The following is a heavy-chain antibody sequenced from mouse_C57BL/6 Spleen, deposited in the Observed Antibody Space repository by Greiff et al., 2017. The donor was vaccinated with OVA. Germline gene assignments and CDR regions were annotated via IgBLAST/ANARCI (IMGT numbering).Heavy chain of an antibody. V-gene: IGHV1-15*01. Sequence: VQLQQSGAELVRPGASVTLSCKASGYTFTDYEMHWVKQTPVHGLEWIGAIDPETGGTAYNQKFKGKAILTADKSSSTAFMELRSLTSEDSAVYYCTRGELFFDYWGQGTTLTVSS. J-gene: IGHJ2*01. CDR3: TRGELFFDY. CDR2: IDPETGGT. CDR1: GYTFTDYE.